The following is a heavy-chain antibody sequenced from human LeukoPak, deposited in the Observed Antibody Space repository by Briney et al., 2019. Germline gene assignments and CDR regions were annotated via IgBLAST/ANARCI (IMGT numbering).Heavy chain of an antibody. CDR2: INHGGST. D-gene: IGHD3-22*01. V-gene: IGHV4-34*01. CDR3: TRGLGYDSSGSDY. J-gene: IGHJ4*02. CDR1: GGSFSGYY. Sequence: SETPSLTCAVYGGSFSGYYWSWIRQPPGKGLEWIGEINHGGSTNYNPSLKSRVTISVDTSKNQFSLKLSSVTAADTAVYYCTRGLGYDSSGSDYWGQGTLVTVSS.